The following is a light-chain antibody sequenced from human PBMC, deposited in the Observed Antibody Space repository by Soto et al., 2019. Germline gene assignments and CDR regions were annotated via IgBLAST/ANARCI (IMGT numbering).Light chain of an antibody. CDR1: QSVSSNY. CDR3: QQTYTTPYT. J-gene: IGKJ2*01. CDR2: RAS. Sequence: EIVLTQSPGTLSLSPGERATLSCRASQSVSSNYVAWYQQKPGQTPKVLIYRASSRATGIPDRFSGSGSGTDFTLTISTLQPEDLATYYCQQTYTTPYTFGQGTKLEIK. V-gene: IGKV3-20*01.